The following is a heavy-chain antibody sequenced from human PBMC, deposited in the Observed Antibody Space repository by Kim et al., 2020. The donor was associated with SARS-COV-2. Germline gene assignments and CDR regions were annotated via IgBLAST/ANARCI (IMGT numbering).Heavy chain of an antibody. D-gene: IGHD3-22*01. CDR3: ASWDYDSSGYYSLAY. V-gene: IGHV3-21*01. Sequence: DSGKGRFTSSRDNAKNSLYLQMNSLRAEDTAVYYCASWDYDSSGYYSLAYWGQGTLVTVSS. J-gene: IGHJ4*02.